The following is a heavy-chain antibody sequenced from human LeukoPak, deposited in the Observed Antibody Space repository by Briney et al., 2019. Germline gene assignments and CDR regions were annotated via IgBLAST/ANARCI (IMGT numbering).Heavy chain of an antibody. J-gene: IGHJ4*02. CDR1: GFTFSTYN. CDR2: ISGSNSYI. Sequence: GGSLRLSCAASGFTFSTYNMNWVRQAPGKGLEWVSSISGSNSYIYYADSVKGRFTFSRDNAKNSLYLQMNSLRVEDTAVYYCAKTYNWYYFDYWGQGTLVTVSS. CDR3: AKTYNWYYFDY. D-gene: IGHD1-1*01. V-gene: IGHV3-21*04.